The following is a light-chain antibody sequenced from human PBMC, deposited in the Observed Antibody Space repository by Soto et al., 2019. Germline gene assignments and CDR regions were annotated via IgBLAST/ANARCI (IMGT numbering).Light chain of an antibody. Sequence: QSVLTQPPSVSGAPGQRVTISCTGSSSNIGAGYDVHWYRQLPGTAPKLVMYGTTNRPSGVPDRFSGSKSGTSASLAITGLQAEDEADYYCKSYGGTLSGSYVLGIGTKLTVL. J-gene: IGLJ1*01. V-gene: IGLV1-40*01. CDR1: SSNIGAGYD. CDR3: KSYGGTLSGSYV. CDR2: GTT.